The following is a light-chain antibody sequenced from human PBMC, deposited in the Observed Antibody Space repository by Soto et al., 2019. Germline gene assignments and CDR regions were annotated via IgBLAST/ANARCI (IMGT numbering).Light chain of an antibody. Sequence: GDRVTIPCRASQSISGSLAWYQQKPGKAPKLLIYEASNIKSGVPSRFSGSGSGTEYTLTISSLQPDDFASYYCQQYNGYWTFGQGTKVEIK. CDR2: EAS. V-gene: IGKV1-5*03. CDR3: QQYNGYWT. J-gene: IGKJ1*01. CDR1: QSISGS.